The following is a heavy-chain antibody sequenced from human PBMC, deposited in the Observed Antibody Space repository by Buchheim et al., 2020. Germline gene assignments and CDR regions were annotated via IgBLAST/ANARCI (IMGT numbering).Heavy chain of an antibody. CDR1: GFSLSTSGVG. J-gene: IGHJ4*02. D-gene: IGHD6-25*01. CDR2: IYWGDDK. CDR3: AHRRRSIAAVY. Sequence: QITLKESGPTLVKPTQTLTLTCTFSGFSLSTSGVGVGWIRQPPGKALEWLALIYWGDDKCYSPSLKSRLTITKDTSKNQVVLTMTTMDPLNTATYYCAHRRRSIAAVYWGQRAL. V-gene: IGHV2-5*02.